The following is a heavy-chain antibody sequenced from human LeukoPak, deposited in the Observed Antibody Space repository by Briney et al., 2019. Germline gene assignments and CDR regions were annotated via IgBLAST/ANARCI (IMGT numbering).Heavy chain of an antibody. J-gene: IGHJ4*02. Sequence: PGGSLRLSCAASGFTFNSYAMSWVRQFPGKGLEWVSGISAGGVTTYYANSVKGRFTISRDNSKSTLYLQMNGLRAEDTAVYYCAKISTPIPAAGAMDNWGQGTLVTVSS. CDR3: AKISTPIPAAGAMDN. V-gene: IGHV3-23*01. CDR1: GFTFNSYA. CDR2: ISAGGVTT. D-gene: IGHD6-13*01.